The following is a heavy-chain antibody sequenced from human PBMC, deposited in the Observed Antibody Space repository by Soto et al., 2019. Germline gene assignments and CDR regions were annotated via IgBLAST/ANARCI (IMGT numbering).Heavy chain of an antibody. CDR2: ISAYNGNT. CDR1: GYTFTSYG. CDR3: ARDKTHYDFWSGYYT. V-gene: IGHV1-18*01. Sequence: AASVKVSCKASGYTFTSYGISWVRQAPGQGLEWMGWISAYNGNTNYAQKLQGRVTMTTDTSTSTAYMELRSLRSDGTAVYYCARDKTHYDFWSGYYTWGQGTLVTVSS. D-gene: IGHD3-3*01. J-gene: IGHJ5*02.